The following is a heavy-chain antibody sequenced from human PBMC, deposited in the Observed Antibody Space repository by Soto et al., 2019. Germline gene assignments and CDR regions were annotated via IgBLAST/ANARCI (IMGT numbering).Heavy chain of an antibody. CDR1: GFTFTSSA. CDR2: IVVGSGNT. J-gene: IGHJ3*02. D-gene: IGHD6-6*01. Sequence: SVKVSCKGSGFTFTSSAVEWVRHARGQRLEWIGWIVVGSGNTNYAQKFQERVTITRDMSTSTAYMELSSLRSEDTAVYYCAAVVPRASDAFDIWGQGTMVTV. V-gene: IGHV1-58*01. CDR3: AAVVPRASDAFDI.